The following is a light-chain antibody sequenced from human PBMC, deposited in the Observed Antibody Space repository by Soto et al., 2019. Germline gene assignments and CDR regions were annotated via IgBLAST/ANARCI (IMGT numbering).Light chain of an antibody. CDR2: ATS. Sequence: EIVLTQSPGTLSLSPGERATLSCRASQSVSRNYLAWYQQKPGQAPRLLMFATSSRAAGIPDRFSGSGSGTEFSLTISRLEPEDFTVYYCQQYGSSPRYTFGQGTKLEIK. CDR1: QSVSRNY. V-gene: IGKV3-20*01. CDR3: QQYGSSPRYT. J-gene: IGKJ2*01.